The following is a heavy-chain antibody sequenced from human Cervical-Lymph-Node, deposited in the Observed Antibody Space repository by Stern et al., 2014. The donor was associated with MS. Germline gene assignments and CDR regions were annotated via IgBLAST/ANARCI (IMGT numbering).Heavy chain of an antibody. CDR1: GHTISELS. Sequence: QVQLVQSGAEVKKPGASVKVSCKVSGHTISELSMHWVRLVPGKGLEWVGGVDREDGETISAPKFQDRVSMTEDTSTDTAYLDLTSLKSEDTAVYYCAASSSWYDFGNYWGQGTLVTVSS. CDR2: VDREDGET. CDR3: AASSSWYDFGNY. D-gene: IGHD6-13*01. J-gene: IGHJ4*02. V-gene: IGHV1-24*01.